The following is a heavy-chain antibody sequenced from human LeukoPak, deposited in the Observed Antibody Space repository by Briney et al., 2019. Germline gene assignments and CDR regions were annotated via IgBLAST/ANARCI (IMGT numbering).Heavy chain of an antibody. CDR1: AYSINIGYY. CDR2: FYHSGST. V-gene: IGHV4-38-2*01. CDR3: ARRSNTRYFDWLSDY. J-gene: IGHJ4*02. D-gene: IGHD3-9*01. Sequence: SETLSLTCAVSAYSINIGYYWGWIRQPPGKGLEWIVSFYHSGSTYYNSSLKSRVTISVDTSKNQFSLKLSSATAADTAVYYCARRSNTRYFDWLSDYWGQGTLVTVSS.